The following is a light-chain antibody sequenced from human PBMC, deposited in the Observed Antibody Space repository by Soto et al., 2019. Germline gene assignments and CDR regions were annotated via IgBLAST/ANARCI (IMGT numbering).Light chain of an antibody. CDR3: QHYNS. V-gene: IGKV1-5*01. CDR2: VAS. J-gene: IGKJ3*01. CDR1: QSISSW. Sequence: DLQMTQSPSTLSASVGDRVTITCRASQSISSWLAWYQQKAGKAPKLLIYVASNLESGVPSRFSGSGSGTQFTLTISSLQPDDFATYYCQHYNSFGPGTKVDIK.